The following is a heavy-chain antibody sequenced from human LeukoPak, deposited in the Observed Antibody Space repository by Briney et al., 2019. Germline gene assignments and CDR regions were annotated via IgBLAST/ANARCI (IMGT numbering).Heavy chain of an antibody. Sequence: PGGSLRLSCAASGFTFSSACLSWVRQAPGKGLEWVGCIRTKSDGETVDYAAPVKGRFTISRDDSKNTLFLQMNSLKTEDTAVYYCATPALGRRLYYYDYWGQGTLVTVSP. CDR2: IRTKSDGETV. D-gene: IGHD3-16*01. CDR1: GFTFSSAC. CDR3: ATPALGRRLYYYDY. V-gene: IGHV3-15*07. J-gene: IGHJ4*02.